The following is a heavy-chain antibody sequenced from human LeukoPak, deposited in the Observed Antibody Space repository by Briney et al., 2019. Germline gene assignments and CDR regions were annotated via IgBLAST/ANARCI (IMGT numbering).Heavy chain of an antibody. Sequence: SETLSLTCTVSGGSISIYYWSWIRQPPGKGLEWIGYIYYSGSTNYNPSLKSRVTISVDTSKNQFSLKLSSVTAADTAVYYCARHEGGYTWYLGLWGRGTLVTVSS. CDR2: IYYSGST. V-gene: IGHV4-59*08. J-gene: IGHJ2*01. CDR1: GGSISIYY. D-gene: IGHD5-12*01. CDR3: ARHEGGYTWYLGL.